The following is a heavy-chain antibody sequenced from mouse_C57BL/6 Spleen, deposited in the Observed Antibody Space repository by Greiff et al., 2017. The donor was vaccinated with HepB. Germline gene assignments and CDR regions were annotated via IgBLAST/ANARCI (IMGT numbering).Heavy chain of an antibody. CDR2: IHPNSGST. D-gene: IGHD1-1*01. V-gene: IGHV1-64*01. CDR1: GYTFTSYW. J-gene: IGHJ1*03. CDR3: ARTPGNYYGSSYGYFDV. Sequence: QVQLKQPGAELVKPGASVKLSCKASGYTFTSYWMHWVKQRPGQGLEWIGMIHPNSGSTNYNEKFKSKATLTVDKSSSTAYMQLSSLTSEDSAVYYCARTPGNYYGSSYGYFDVWGTGTTVTVSS.